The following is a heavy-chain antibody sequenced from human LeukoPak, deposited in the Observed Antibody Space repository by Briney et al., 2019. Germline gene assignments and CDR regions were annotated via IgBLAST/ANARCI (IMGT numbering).Heavy chain of an antibody. CDR1: GGSISSYY. V-gene: IGHV4-59*01. J-gene: IGHJ6*02. Sequence: PSETLSLTCTVSGGSISSYYWSWIRQPPGKGLEWIGYIYYSGSTNYNPSLKSRVTISVDTSKNQFSLKLSSVTAADTAVYYCARDHKVRGEYYYYYYGMDVWGQGTTVTVSS. CDR3: ARDHKVRGEYYYYYYGMDV. CDR2: IYYSGST. D-gene: IGHD3-10*01.